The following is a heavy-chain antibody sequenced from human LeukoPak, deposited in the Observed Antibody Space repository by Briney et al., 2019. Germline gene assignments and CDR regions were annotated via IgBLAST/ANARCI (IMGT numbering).Heavy chain of an antibody. D-gene: IGHD6-13*01. CDR1: GYTFTDYF. CDR2: INPNSGAT. Sequence: ASVKVSCKASGYTFTDYFMHWVRQAPGQGLEWMGWINPNSGATKFAQKFQGRVTMTRDKSISTAYMELSRLRSDDTAVYYCARAVLAALDYWGQGTLVTVSS. V-gene: IGHV1-2*02. CDR3: ARAVLAALDY. J-gene: IGHJ4*02.